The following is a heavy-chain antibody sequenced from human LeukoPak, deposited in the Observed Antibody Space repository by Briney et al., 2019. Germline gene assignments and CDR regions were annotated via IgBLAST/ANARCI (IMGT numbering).Heavy chain of an antibody. CDR3: ASSSSYKAPYDSNIEY. D-gene: IGHD3-22*01. CDR1: TFTFSTYS. CDR2: ISSSSNII. Sequence: GGSLRLSCAASTFTFSTYSMNWVRQAPGKGLEWVSYISSSSNIIYYADSVKGRFTTSRDNARTSLYLQMNSLRDEDTAVYYCASSSSYKAPYDSNIEYWGQGTLVTVSS. J-gene: IGHJ4*02. V-gene: IGHV3-48*02.